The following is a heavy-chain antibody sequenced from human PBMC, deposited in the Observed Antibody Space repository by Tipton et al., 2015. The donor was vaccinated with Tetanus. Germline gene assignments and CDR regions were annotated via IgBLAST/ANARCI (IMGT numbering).Heavy chain of an antibody. CDR3: ARDEGRIAAAGTYFEY. V-gene: IGHV1-18*01. CDR2: ISAYNGNT. D-gene: IGHD6-13*01. CDR1: GYTFSIYG. Sequence: QLVQSGPEVKKPGASVKVSCKTSGYTFSIYGISWVRQAPGQGLEWMGWISAYNGNTKYAQKYQGRLTMTTDTSTSTAYMELKSLRSDDTAVYYCARDEGRIAAAGTYFEYWGQGTLVTVSS. J-gene: IGHJ4*02.